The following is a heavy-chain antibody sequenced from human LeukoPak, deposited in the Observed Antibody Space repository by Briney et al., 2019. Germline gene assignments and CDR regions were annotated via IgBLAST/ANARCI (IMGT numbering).Heavy chain of an antibody. CDR2: ISGSGGST. V-gene: IGHV3-23*01. J-gene: IGHJ4*02. CDR3: ARDTYSSSWQRGGFDY. Sequence: GGSLRLSCAAPGFTFSSYAMSWVRQAPGKGLEWVSAISGSGGSTYYADSVKGRFTISRDNAKNSLYLQMNSLRAEDTAVYYCARDTYSSSWQRGGFDYWGQGTLVTVSS. CDR1: GFTFSSYA. D-gene: IGHD6-13*01.